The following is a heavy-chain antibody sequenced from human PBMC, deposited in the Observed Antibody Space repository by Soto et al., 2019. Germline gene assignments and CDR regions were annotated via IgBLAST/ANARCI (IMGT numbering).Heavy chain of an antibody. D-gene: IGHD1-20*01. CDR3: ARARYDAGGY. V-gene: IGHV3-30-3*01. CDR2: ISYDGSNK. J-gene: IGHJ4*02. CDR1: GFTFSSYA. Sequence: QVQLVESGGGVVQPGRSLRLSCAASGFTFSSYAMHWVRQAPGKGLEWVAVISYDGSNKYYADSVKGRFTISRDNSKNTLYLQRNSLRAEDTAVYYCARARYDAGGYWGQGTLVTVSS.